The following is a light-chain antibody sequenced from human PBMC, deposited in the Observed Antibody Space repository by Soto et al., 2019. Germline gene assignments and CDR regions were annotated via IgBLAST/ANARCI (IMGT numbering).Light chain of an antibody. J-gene: IGKJ2*01. CDR1: QSVRTS. CDR2: GAS. CDR3: QQYDEPLLAYT. V-gene: IGKV3-15*01. Sequence: EIVMTQLPSTLSVSPGERATLSCRASQSVRTSLAWYQQKPGQAPRLLIYGASTRATGVPARFSGSGSGTEFTLTINTLQSDDFAVYYCQQYDEPLLAYTFGQGTKLEIK.